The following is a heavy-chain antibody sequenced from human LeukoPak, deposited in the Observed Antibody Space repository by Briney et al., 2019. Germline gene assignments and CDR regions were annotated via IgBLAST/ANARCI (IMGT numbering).Heavy chain of an antibody. D-gene: IGHD4-23*01. V-gene: IGHV4-4*07. Sequence: SETLSLTCTVSGGSISSYYWSWIRRPAGKGLEWIGRIYTSGSTNYNPSLKSRVTMSVDTSKNQFSLKLSSVTAADTAVYYCARAHFYGGNKDYYYMDVWGKGTTVTVSS. J-gene: IGHJ6*03. CDR2: IYTSGST. CDR3: ARAHFYGGNKDYYYMDV. CDR1: GGSISSYY.